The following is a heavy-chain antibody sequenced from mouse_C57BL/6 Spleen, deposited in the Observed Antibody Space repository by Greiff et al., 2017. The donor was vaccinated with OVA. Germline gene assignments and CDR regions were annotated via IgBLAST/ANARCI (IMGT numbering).Heavy chain of an antibody. CDR3: ARLYDYGFAY. CDR1: GYAFSSYW. D-gene: IGHD2-4*01. Sequence: VKLVESGAELVKPGASVKISCKASGYAFSSYWMNWVKQRPGKGLEWIGQIYPGDGDTNYNGKFKGKATLTADKSSSTAYMQLSSLTSEDSAVYFCARLYDYGFAYWGQGTLVTVSA. J-gene: IGHJ3*01. CDR2: IYPGDGDT. V-gene: IGHV1-80*01.